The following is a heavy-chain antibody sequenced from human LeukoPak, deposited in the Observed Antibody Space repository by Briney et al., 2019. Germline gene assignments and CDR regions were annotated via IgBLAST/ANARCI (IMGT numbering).Heavy chain of an antibody. CDR1: GGSISSGSYY. J-gene: IGHJ6*03. Sequence: SETLSLTCTVSGGSISSGSYYWSWIRQPAGKGLEWIGRIYTSGSTNYNPSLKSRVTMSVDTSKNQLSLKVSSVTAADTAVYYCARGPPEGYYYYMDVWGKGTTVTVSS. CDR2: IYTSGST. CDR3: ARGPPEGYYYYMDV. V-gene: IGHV4-61*02.